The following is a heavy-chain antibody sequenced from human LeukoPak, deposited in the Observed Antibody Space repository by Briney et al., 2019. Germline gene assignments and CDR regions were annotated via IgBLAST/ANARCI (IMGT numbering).Heavy chain of an antibody. CDR1: GYSISSGYY. D-gene: IGHD3-3*01. CDR2: IYHSGST. J-gene: IGHJ3*02. CDR3: ARAIFGVVINAFDT. Sequence: PSETLSLTCAVSGYSISSGYYWGWIRQPPGKGLEWIGSIYHSGSTYYNPSLKSRVTISVDTSKNQFSLKLSSVTAADTAVYYCARAIFGVVINAFDTWGQGTMVTVSS. V-gene: IGHV4-38-2*01.